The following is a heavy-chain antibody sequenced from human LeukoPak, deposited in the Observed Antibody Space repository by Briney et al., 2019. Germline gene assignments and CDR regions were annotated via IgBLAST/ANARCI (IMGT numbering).Heavy chain of an antibody. V-gene: IGHV1-46*01. J-gene: IGHJ4*02. CDR3: AKGIRFLEWLFDY. Sequence: GGSLRLSCAASGFTFSSYGMHWVRQAPGQGLEWMGIINPSGGSTSYAQKFQGRVTMTRDTSTSTAYMELSSLRSEDTAVYYCAKGIRFLEWLFDYWGRGTLVTVSS. D-gene: IGHD3-3*01. CDR2: INPSGGST. CDR1: GFTFSSYG.